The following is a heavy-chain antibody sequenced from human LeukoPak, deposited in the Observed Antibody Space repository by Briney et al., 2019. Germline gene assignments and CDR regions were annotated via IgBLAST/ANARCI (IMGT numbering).Heavy chain of an antibody. CDR1: GYTFTSYG. CDR2: ISAYNGNT. Sequence: ASVKVSCKASGYTFTSYGISWVRQAPGQGLEWMGWISAYNGNTNYAQKLQGRVTMTTDTSTSTAYMELRSLRSDDTAVYYCASGVKSFGGYYDSSGPSGDYWGQGTLVTVSS. CDR3: ASGVKSFGGYYDSSGPSGDY. V-gene: IGHV1-18*01. D-gene: IGHD3-22*01. J-gene: IGHJ4*02.